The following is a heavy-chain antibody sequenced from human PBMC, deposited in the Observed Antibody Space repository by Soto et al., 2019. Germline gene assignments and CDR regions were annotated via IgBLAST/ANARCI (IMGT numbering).Heavy chain of an antibody. D-gene: IGHD3-9*01. CDR2: IYYSGST. CDR1: GASISSYH. J-gene: IGHJ6*02. Sequence: PSHTRSLTCTVSGASISSYHWSWIRQPPGKGLEWIGYIYYSGSTYYIPSLKSRVTISVDTSKNQFSLKLNSVTAADTAVYYCARVAILTVYGCMDVWGQGTTVTVSS. CDR3: ARVAILTVYGCMDV. V-gene: IGHV4-59*08.